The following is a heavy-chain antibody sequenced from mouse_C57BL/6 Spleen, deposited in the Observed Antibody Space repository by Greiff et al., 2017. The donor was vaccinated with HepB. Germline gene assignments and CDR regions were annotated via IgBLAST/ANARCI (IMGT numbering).Heavy chain of an antibody. CDR2: IDPETGGT. Sequence: QVQLKQSGAELVRPGASVTLSCKASGYTFTDYEMHWVKQTPVHGLEWIGAIDPETGGTAYNQKFKGKAILTADKSSSTAYMELRSLTSEDSAVYYCTRCFITTVVFDYWGQGTTLTVSS. V-gene: IGHV1-15*01. CDR3: TRCFITTVVFDY. J-gene: IGHJ2*01. D-gene: IGHD1-1*01. CDR1: GYTFTDYE.